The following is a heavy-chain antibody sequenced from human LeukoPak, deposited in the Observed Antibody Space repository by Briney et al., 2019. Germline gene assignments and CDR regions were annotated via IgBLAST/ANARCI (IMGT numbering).Heavy chain of an antibody. Sequence: SETLSLTCTVSGGSISSDSYYWAWIRQPPGKGLEWIASIYYSGSTYYNPSLKSRVTISVDTSRNQFSLKLSSVTAADTAVYYCASGIAARYDYWGQGTLVTVSS. V-gene: IGHV4-39*01. D-gene: IGHD6-6*01. CDR3: ASGIAARYDY. CDR1: GGSISSDSYY. J-gene: IGHJ4*02. CDR2: IYYSGST.